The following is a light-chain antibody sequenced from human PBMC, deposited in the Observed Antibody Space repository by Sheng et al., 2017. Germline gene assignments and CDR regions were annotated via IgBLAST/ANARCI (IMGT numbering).Light chain of an antibody. J-gene: IGLJ3*02. CDR1: SGSIANNY. V-gene: IGLV6-57*01. CDR3: QSYDSSNPWV. Sequence: NFMLTQPHSVSESPGKTVTISCTRSSGSIANNYVQWYQQRPGSSPTTVIYEDNQRPSGVPDRFSGSIDSSSNSASLTISGLQTEDEADYYCQSYDSSNPWVFGGGTKLTVL. CDR2: EDN.